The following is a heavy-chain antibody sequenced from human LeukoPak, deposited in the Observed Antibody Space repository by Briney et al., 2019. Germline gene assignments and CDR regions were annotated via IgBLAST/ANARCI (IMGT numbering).Heavy chain of an antibody. CDR2: IYYSGST. Sequence: SETLSLTCTVSGGSISSYYWSWIRQPPGKGLEWIGFIYYSGSTNYNPSLKSRVTISVDMSKNQFSLKLTSVTAADTAVYYCARIGDYVWGSYRPSDIWGQGTMVTVSS. J-gene: IGHJ3*02. CDR1: GGSISSYY. V-gene: IGHV4-59*01. CDR3: ARIGDYVWGSYRPSDI. D-gene: IGHD3-16*02.